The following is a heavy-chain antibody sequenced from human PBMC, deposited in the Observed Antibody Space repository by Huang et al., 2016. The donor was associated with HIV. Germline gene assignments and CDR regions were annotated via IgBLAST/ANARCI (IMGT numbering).Heavy chain of an antibody. D-gene: IGHD2-2*01. CDR1: GYTFTSYG. J-gene: IGHJ3*02. Sequence: QVQLVQSGVEVKKPGASVKVSCKASGYTFTSYGISWVRQAPGQGLEWRGWIRAKNGCTNYQQNVQCRVTMTTDTSTSTAYMELRSLRSDDTAVYYCARDSPLLGVVIVVVPTAPNAFDIWGQGTMVTVSS. CDR3: ARDSPLLGVVIVVVPTAPNAFDI. CDR2: IRAKNGCT. V-gene: IGHV1-18*01.